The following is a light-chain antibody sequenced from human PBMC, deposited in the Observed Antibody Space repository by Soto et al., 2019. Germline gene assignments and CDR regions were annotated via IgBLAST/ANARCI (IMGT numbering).Light chain of an antibody. J-gene: IGKJ1*01. CDR1: QSVRRN. Sequence: EIVMTQSPATLSVSPGETATLSCRASQSVRRNLAWYQQKPGQPPRLLIYDASTRATGIPARFSGSGSGADFTLTISSLQSDDFATYYCQQYNSYRTFGQGTKVEIK. CDR3: QQYNSYRT. CDR2: DAS. V-gene: IGKV3-15*01.